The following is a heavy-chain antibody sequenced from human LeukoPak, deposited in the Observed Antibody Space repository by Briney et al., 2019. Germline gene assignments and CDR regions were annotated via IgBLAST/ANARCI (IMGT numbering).Heavy chain of an antibody. CDR1: GFSFSSYE. CDR2: ISSSSSYI. CDR3: ASEWEPYALKDY. D-gene: IGHD1-26*01. J-gene: IGHJ4*02. Sequence: GGSLRLSCVVSGFSFSSYEMNWVRQAPGKGLEWVSSISSSSSYIYYADSVKGRFTISRDNAKNSLYLQMNSLRAEDTAVYYCASEWEPYALKDYWGQGTLVTVSS. V-gene: IGHV3-21*01.